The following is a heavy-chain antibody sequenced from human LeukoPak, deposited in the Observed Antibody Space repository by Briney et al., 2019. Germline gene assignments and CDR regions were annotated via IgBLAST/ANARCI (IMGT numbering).Heavy chain of an antibody. J-gene: IGHJ4*02. V-gene: IGHV4-4*07. CDR3: ARGYYYDSSGYYYPLDY. CDR2: IYTSGST. D-gene: IGHD3-22*01. Sequence: PSETLSLTCTVSGGSISSYYWSWIRQPAGKGLEWIGRIYTSGSTNYNPSLKSRVTMSVDTSKNQFSLKLSSVTAADAAVYYCARGYYYDSSGYYYPLDYWGQGTLVTVSS. CDR1: GGSISSYY.